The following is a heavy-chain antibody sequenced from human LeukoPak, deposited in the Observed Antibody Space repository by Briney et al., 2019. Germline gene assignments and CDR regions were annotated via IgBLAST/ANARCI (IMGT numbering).Heavy chain of an antibody. CDR3: ASTYGVFGELLSRDY. V-gene: IGHV3-66*01. CDR2: IYSGGST. D-gene: IGHD3-10*01. J-gene: IGHJ4*02. Sequence: GGSLRLSCAASGFTVSSNYMSWVRQAPGKGLEWVSVIYSGGSTYYADSVKGRFTISRDNSKNTLCLQMNSLRAEDTAVYYCASTYGVFGELLSRDYWGQGTLVTVSS. CDR1: GFTVSSNY.